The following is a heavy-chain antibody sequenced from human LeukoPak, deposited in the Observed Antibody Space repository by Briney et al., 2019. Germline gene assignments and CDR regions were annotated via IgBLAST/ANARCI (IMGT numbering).Heavy chain of an antibody. CDR1: GFTFSTYA. J-gene: IGHJ6*02. CDR3: AKEDPKYYYYGMDV. CDR2: ISGSGGST. Sequence: GGSLRLSCTASGFTFSTYAMSWVRQAPGKGLEWVSAISGSGGSTFYADSVKGPFTISRDTSKNTLYLQMNSLRAEDTAVYYCAKEDPKYYYYGMDVWGQGTTVTVSS. V-gene: IGHV3-23*01.